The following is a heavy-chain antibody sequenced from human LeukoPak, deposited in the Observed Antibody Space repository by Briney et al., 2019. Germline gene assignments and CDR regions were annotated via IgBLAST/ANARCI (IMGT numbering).Heavy chain of an antibody. CDR1: EFSVGSNY. V-gene: IGHV3-66*01. Sequence: GGSLRLSCAASEFSVGSNYMTWVRQAPGKGLEWVSLIYSGGSTYYADSVKGRFTISRDNSKNTLYLQMNSLRAEDTAVYYCAIRAYVSFFDYWGQGTLVTVSS. J-gene: IGHJ4*02. CDR2: IYSGGST. D-gene: IGHD3-16*01. CDR3: AIRAYVSFFDY.